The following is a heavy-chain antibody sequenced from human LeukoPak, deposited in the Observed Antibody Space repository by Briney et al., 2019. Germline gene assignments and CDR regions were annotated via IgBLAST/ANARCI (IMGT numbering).Heavy chain of an antibody. D-gene: IGHD1-26*01. CDR1: GGTFTSYT. J-gene: IGHJ4*02. CDR2: IIIILGIA. CDR3: AREPHGADSGSYEDY. Sequence: ASGKLSCKSAGGTFTSYTISWVRQAPGQGLERMGRIIIILGIANYDQKFQGRVTITADKSTSTDYMELSSLRSEDTVVYYCAREPHGADSGSYEDYWGQGTLVTVSS. V-gene: IGHV1-69*04.